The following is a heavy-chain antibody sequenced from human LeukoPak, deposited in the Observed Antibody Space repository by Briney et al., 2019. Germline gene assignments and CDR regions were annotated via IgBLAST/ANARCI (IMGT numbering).Heavy chain of an antibody. CDR1: GYRFTSYW. CDR3: ARVWFGEYGMDV. CDR2: LYPGDSDT. D-gene: IGHD3-10*01. V-gene: IGHV5-51*01. Sequence: GESLKISCKGSGYRFTSYWIAWVRQMPGKGLEWMGVLYPGDSDTKYSPSFQGQVTISADKSISTAYVQWSSLKASDTAMYYCARVWFGEYGMDVWGQGTTVTVSS. J-gene: IGHJ6*02.